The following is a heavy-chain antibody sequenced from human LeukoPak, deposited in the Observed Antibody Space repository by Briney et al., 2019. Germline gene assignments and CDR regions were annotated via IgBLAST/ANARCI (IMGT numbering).Heavy chain of an antibody. Sequence: PSQTLSLTCTVSGDSISSGSFCWSWIRQPAGTGLDWIGHIYTTGSTNYNPSLKSRVTISVDTSKNQFSLRLTSVTAADTAVYYCARQTGSGLFILPGGQGTLVTVSS. J-gene: IGHJ4*02. CDR2: IYTTGST. V-gene: IGHV4-61*09. CDR1: GDSISSGSFC. CDR3: ARQTGSGLFILP. D-gene: IGHD3/OR15-3a*01.